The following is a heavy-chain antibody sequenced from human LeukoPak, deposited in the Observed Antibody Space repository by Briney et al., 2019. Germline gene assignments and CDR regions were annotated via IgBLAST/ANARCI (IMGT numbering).Heavy chain of an antibody. CDR1: GLTFSSYE. CDR3: ARDRAARAFDI. D-gene: IGHD6-6*01. J-gene: IGHJ3*02. CDR2: ISGSGGTT. V-gene: IGHV3-23*01. Sequence: GGSLRLSCAASGLTFSSYEMNWVRQAPGKGLEWVSGISGSGGTTYYADSVKGRFTISRDNSKNTLYLQMNSLRAEDTAVYYCARDRAARAFDIWGQGTMVTVSS.